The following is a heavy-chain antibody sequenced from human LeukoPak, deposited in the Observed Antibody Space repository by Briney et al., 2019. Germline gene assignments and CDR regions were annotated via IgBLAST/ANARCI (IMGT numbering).Heavy chain of an antibody. CDR3: AKAFWSGYYSPIDY. V-gene: IGHV3-74*01. CDR2: ISFDGSDA. CDR1: GFTFSGFW. D-gene: IGHD3-3*01. Sequence: GGSLRLSCAASGFTFSGFWMHWVRQAPGKGLVWVSCISFDGSDATYADSVKGRLTISRDNSKNTLYLQMNSLRAEDTAVYYCAKAFWSGYYSPIDYWGQGTLVTVSS. J-gene: IGHJ4*02.